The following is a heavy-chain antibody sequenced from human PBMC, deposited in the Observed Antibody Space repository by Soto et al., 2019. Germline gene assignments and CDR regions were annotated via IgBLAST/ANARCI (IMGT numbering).Heavy chain of an antibody. D-gene: IGHD3-3*01. Sequence: SVKVSCKASGGTFSSYAISWVRQAPGQGHEWMGGIIPIFGTANYAQKFQGRVTITADESTSAAYMELSSLRSEDTAVDYFAPYDSWTGSSTPDYYYGMDVWGQGTTVTVSS. CDR3: APYDSWTGSSTPDYYYGMDV. CDR2: IIPIFGTA. V-gene: IGHV1-69*13. J-gene: IGHJ6*02. CDR1: GGTFSSYA.